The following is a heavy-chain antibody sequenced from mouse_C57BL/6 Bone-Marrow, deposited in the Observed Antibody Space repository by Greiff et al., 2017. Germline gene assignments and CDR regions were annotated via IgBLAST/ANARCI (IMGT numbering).Heavy chain of an antibody. CDR3: ARLGLLRPDYYAMDY. CDR1: GYTFTSYW. D-gene: IGHD1-2*01. Sequence: QVQLQQPGAELVKPGASVKLSCKASGYTFTSYWMHWVKQRPGRGLEWIGRIDPNSGGTKYNEKFKSKATLTVDNPSSTAYMQPSSLTAEDSAVYYCARLGLLRPDYYAMDYWGQGTSVTVSS. CDR2: IDPNSGGT. V-gene: IGHV1-72*01. J-gene: IGHJ4*01.